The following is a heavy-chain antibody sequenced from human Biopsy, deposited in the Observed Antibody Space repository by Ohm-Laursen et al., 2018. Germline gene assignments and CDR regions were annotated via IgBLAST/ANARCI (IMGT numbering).Heavy chain of an antibody. D-gene: IGHD4-17*01. J-gene: IGHJ4*02. CDR2: IDRSGNT. V-gene: IGHV4-34*08. CDR1: GATSSDYY. CDR3: GNEIYGRDY. Sequence: SDTLSLTCVVYGATSSDYYWSWIRQPPGKGLEWLGQIDRSGNTNYNPSLKGRLTISANTSKNQFSLKLTSVTAADTAVYFCGNEIYGRDYWGQGAPVTVSS.